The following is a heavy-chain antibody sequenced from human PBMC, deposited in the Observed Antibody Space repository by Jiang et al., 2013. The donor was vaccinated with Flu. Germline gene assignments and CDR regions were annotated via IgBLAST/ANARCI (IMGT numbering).Heavy chain of an antibody. Sequence: YGSGLVKPSGTLSLTCAVSGGSISSSNWWSWVRQPPGKGLEWIGEIYHSGSTNYNPSLKSRVTISVDKSKNQFSLKLSSVTAADTAVYYCASNDYVWGRHHAFDIWGQGTMVTVSS. CDR3: ASNDYVWGRHHAFDI. CDR2: IYHSGST. J-gene: IGHJ3*02. D-gene: IGHD3-16*01. V-gene: IGHV4-4*02. CDR1: GGSISSSNW.